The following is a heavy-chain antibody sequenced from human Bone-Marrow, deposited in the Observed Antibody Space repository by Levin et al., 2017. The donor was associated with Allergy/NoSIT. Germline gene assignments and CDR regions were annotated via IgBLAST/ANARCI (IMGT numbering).Heavy chain of an antibody. CDR3: ARQLVF. D-gene: IGHD3-3*02. V-gene: IGHV3-48*02. CDR2: ISDSSNSI. J-gene: IGHJ4*02. CDR1: GFTFRSYS. Sequence: GGSLSLSCAASGFTFRSYSMNWVRQAPGKGLEWISYISDSSNSIYYADSVKGRFTISRDNAKNSLYLQMNSLRDEDTAVYYCARQLVFWGQGTLVTVSS.